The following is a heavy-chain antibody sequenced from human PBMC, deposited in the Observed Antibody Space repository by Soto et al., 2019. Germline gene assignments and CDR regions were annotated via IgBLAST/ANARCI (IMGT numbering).Heavy chain of an antibody. J-gene: IGHJ5*02. V-gene: IGHV3-30-3*01. Sequence: QVQLVESGGGVVQPGRSLRLSCAASGFTFSSYAMHWVRQAPGKGLEWVAVISYDGNNKYYADSVKGRFTISRDNSKTTLYLQMNSLRAEDTAVYYCARGPSSSTYNWFDPWGQGTLATVSS. D-gene: IGHD6-13*01. CDR2: ISYDGNNK. CDR3: ARGPSSSTYNWFDP. CDR1: GFTFSSYA.